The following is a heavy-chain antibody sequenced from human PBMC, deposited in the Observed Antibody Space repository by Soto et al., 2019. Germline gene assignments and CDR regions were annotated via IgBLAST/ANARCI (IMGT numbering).Heavy chain of an antibody. Sequence: GGSLRLSCAASGFTFSTYSMNWVRQAPGKGLEWVSYISSSSSTIFYTDSVKGRFTISRDNSKNTLYLQMNSLRAEDTAVYYCAKVFRSVDLDYWGQGTLVTVSS. CDR2: ISSSSSTI. J-gene: IGHJ4*02. V-gene: IGHV3-48*01. CDR1: GFTFSTYS. D-gene: IGHD3-10*01. CDR3: AKVFRSVDLDY.